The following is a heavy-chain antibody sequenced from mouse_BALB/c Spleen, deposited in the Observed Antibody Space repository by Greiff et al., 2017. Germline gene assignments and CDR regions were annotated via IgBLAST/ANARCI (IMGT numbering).Heavy chain of an antibody. J-gene: IGHJ1*01. V-gene: IGHV3-6*02. D-gene: IGHD2-1*01. CDR2: ISYDGSN. CDR3: ARDQGNRYFDV. CDR1: GYSITSGYY. Sequence: EVQLQESGPGLVKPSQSLSLTCSVTGYSITSGYYWNWIRQFPGNKLEWMGYISYDGSNNYNPSLKNRISITRDTSKNQFFLKLNSVTTEDTATYYCARDQGNRYFDVWGAGTTVTVSS.